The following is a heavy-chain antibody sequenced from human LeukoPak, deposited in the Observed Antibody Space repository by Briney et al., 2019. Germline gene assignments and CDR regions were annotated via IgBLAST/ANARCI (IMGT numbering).Heavy chain of an antibody. Sequence: PGGSLRLSCAASGFTFSGHGMHWIRRAPGKGLEWVAVIWHDGSKQLYADSVKGRFSISRDDSTSTLYLQMNSLRAEDTAVYYCAREDSGGWLSAYWGQGTPVTVSS. V-gene: IGHV3-33*01. CDR2: IWHDGSKQ. CDR1: GFTFSGHG. CDR3: AREDSGGWLSAY. J-gene: IGHJ4*02. D-gene: IGHD2-15*01.